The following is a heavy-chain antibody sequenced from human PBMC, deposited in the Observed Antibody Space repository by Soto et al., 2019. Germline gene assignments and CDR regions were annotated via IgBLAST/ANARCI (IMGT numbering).Heavy chain of an antibody. Sequence: ASVKVSCKASGFTFSSHGFSWVRQAPGQGLEWMGRISSFNGVRNFAQKFQGRVTMTTDKSTSTAYMELSSLRSEDTAVYYCARGRGGDNGSDYWGQGTLVTVSS. J-gene: IGHJ4*02. D-gene: IGHD2-8*01. CDR3: ARGRGGDNGSDY. CDR2: ISSFNGVR. V-gene: IGHV1-18*01. CDR1: GFTFSSHG.